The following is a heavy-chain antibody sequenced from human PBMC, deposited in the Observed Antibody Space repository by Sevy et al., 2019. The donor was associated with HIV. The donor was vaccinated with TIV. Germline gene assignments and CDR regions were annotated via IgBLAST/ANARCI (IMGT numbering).Heavy chain of an antibody. J-gene: IGHJ4*02. CDR2: IRQDGSEK. Sequence: GGSLRLSCAASGFTFSNYWMSWVRQAPGKGLEWVANIRQDGSEKYFVDSVKGRFAISRDNAKNSLYLQMKSLRAEDTAVEYCARPYRTDPFYYSGSSGYYYPTYFDYWGQGTLVTVSS. V-gene: IGHV3-7*01. D-gene: IGHD3-22*01. CDR1: GFTFSNYW. CDR3: ARPYRTDPFYYSGSSGYYYPTYFDY.